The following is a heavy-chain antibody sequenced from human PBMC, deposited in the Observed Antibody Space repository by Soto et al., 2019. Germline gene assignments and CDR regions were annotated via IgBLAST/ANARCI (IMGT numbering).Heavy chain of an antibody. D-gene: IGHD1-20*01. J-gene: IGHJ6*04. CDR1: GFSLTSPGMC. CDR2: IERDDDDK. CDR3: ARSIRGPRRFNGMDV. Sequence: SGPTLVNPTETLTLTCTFSGFSLTSPGMCVSWIRQSPGKALEWLALIERDDDDKYYSTSLKTRLTISKDTRKNQVVLTMANMEPADTATYYCARSIRGPRRFNGMDVWGKVTTVSVSS. V-gene: IGHV2-70*13.